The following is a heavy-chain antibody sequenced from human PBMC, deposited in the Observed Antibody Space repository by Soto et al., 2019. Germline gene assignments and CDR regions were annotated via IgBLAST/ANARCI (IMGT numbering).Heavy chain of an antibody. CDR2: IYYSGST. CDR1: GGSISSCGYY. V-gene: IGHV4-31*03. CDR3: ARAHHYYDSSGQPSALYFQH. Sequence: SETLSLTCTVSGGSISSCGYYWSWIRQHPGKGLEWIGYIYYSGSTYYNPSLKSRVTISVDTSKNQFSLKLSSVTAADTAVYYCARAHHYYDSSGQPSALYFQHWGQGTLVTVSS. D-gene: IGHD3-22*01. J-gene: IGHJ1*01.